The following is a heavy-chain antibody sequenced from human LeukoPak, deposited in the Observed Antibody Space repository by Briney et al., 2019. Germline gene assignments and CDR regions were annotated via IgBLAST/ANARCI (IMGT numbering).Heavy chain of an antibody. CDR1: GGSVSSGSYY. CDR2: IYYSGST. D-gene: IGHD1-1*01. V-gene: IGHV4-61*01. J-gene: IGHJ4*02. Sequence: KPSETLSLTCTVSGGSVSSGSYYWSWIRQPPGKGLEWIGYIYYSGSTNYNPSLKGRVTISVDTSKNQFSLKLSSVTAADTAVYYCARVSARTVYYFDYWGQGTLVTVSS. CDR3: ARVSARTVYYFDY.